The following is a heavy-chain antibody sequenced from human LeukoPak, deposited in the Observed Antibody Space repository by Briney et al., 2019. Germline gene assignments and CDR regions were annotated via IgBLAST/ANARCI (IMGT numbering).Heavy chain of an antibody. V-gene: IGHV1-69*04. Sequence: VKVSCKASGGTFSSYAISWVRQAPGQGLEWMGRIIPILGIANYAQKFQGRVTITADKSTSTAYMELSSLRAEDTAVYHCAKRVSTSGVYLAPDFDYWGQGNLVTVSS. CDR2: IIPILGIA. J-gene: IGHJ4*02. D-gene: IGHD6-13*01. CDR3: AKRVSTSGVYLAPDFDY. CDR1: GGTFSSYA.